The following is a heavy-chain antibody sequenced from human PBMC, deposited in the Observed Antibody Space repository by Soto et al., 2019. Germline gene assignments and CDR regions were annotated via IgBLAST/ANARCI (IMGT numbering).Heavy chain of an antibody. CDR3: ASLNYYDSSGYYSTRGYFDY. Sequence: SETLSLTCAVSGGSISSGGYSWSWIRQPPGKGLEWIGYIYHSGSTYYNPSLKSRVTISVDRSKNQFSLKLSSVTAADTAVYYCASLNYYDSSGYYSTRGYFDYWGQGTLVTVSS. CDR2: IYHSGST. CDR1: GGSISSGGYS. J-gene: IGHJ4*02. D-gene: IGHD3-22*01. V-gene: IGHV4-30-2*01.